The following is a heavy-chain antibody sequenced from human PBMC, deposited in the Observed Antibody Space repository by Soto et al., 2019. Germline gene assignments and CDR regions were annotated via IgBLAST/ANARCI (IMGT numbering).Heavy chain of an antibody. Sequence: GGSLRLSCAASGFTFSSYAMSWVRQAPGKGLEWVSAISGSGGSTYYADSVKDRFTISRDNSKNTLYLQMNSLRAEDTAVYYCAKDRGRVAARPEYFQHWGQGTLVTVSS. D-gene: IGHD6-6*01. V-gene: IGHV3-23*01. CDR3: AKDRGRVAARPEYFQH. J-gene: IGHJ1*01. CDR1: GFTFSSYA. CDR2: ISGSGGST.